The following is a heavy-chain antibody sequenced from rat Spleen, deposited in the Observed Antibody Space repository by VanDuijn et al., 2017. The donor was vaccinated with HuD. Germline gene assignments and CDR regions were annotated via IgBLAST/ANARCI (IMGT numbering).Heavy chain of an antibody. Sequence: EVQLVESDGGLVQPGRSLKLSCATSGFSFSDCYMAWVRQAPTKGLEWVATISYDGSSTYYRDSVKGRFTVSRNNAKSTLYLEMDSLRSEDTATDYCVRQGYLRDWYFDFWGPGTMVTVSS. CDR1: GFSFSDCY. D-gene: IGHD2-7*01. J-gene: IGHJ1*01. CDR3: VRQGYLRDWYFDF. CDR2: ISYDGSST. V-gene: IGHV5-29*01.